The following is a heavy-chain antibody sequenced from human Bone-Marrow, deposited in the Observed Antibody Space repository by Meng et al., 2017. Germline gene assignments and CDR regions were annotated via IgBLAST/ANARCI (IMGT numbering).Heavy chain of an antibody. D-gene: IGHD1-26*01. J-gene: IGHJ5*02. CDR2: IYHNGST. CDR3: ARVIYRPSGHNYFDP. V-gene: IGHV4-4*02. Sequence: RESGRGLVKPSGTLSLPCAGSGGSISSTTWWSWVRQPAGRGLEWIGEIYHNGSTTYNPSLLSRVTISVDKSKNQFSLKLSSVTAADTAIYYCARVIYRPSGHNYFDPWGQGTLVTVSS. CDR1: GGSISSTTW.